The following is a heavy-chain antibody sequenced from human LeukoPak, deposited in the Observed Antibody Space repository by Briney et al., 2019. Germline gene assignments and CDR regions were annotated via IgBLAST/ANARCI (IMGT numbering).Heavy chain of an antibody. Sequence: GGSLRLSCAASGFTFSSYWMHWVRQAPGKGLEWVSRVNSDGGSTTYADSVKGRFTISRDNAKNTMYLQMSSLRADDSAVYYCGRGGLTGQMAAFDYWGQGALVTVST. J-gene: IGHJ4*02. CDR1: GFTFSSYW. D-gene: IGHD3-9*01. CDR3: GRGGLTGQMAAFDY. V-gene: IGHV3-74*01. CDR2: VNSDGGST.